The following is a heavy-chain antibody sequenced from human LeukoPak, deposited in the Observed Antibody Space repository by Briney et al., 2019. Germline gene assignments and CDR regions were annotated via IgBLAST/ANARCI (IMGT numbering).Heavy chain of an antibody. CDR2: INPNSGDT. D-gene: IGHD2-2*01. CDR3: ARDYCSSTSCLFDY. Sequence: GASVKVSCKASGYTFTAYHMHWVRQAPGQGLEWMGRINPNSGDTNYAQKFQGRVTMTRDTSISTAYMELSRLRSDDKAVYYCARDYCSSTSCLFDYWGQGTLVSVSS. CDR1: GYTFTAYH. V-gene: IGHV1-2*06. J-gene: IGHJ4*02.